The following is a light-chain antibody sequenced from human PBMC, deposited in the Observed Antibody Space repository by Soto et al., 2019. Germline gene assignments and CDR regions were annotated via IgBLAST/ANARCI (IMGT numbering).Light chain of an antibody. CDR3: QSYDSSLSGAI. Sequence: QSVLTQPPSVSGAPGQRITFSCTGSNSNIGAGYEVHWYQQLPGTAPKLLIYDSINPPSGVPDRFSGSKSGTSASLAITGLQAGDEADYYCQSYDSSLSGAIFGGGTKLTVL. V-gene: IGLV1-40*01. CDR1: NSNIGAGYE. J-gene: IGLJ2*01. CDR2: DSI.